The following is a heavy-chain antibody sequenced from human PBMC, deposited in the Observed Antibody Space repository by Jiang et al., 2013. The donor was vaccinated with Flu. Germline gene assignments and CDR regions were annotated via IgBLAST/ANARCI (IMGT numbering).Heavy chain of an antibody. CDR3: AREGYYFDSAGSPRSHGLDV. CDR1: AYSFTKYA. Sequence: QSGSELKKPGASVKVSCKASAYSFTKYALTWVRQAPGQGLEWMGWINTETGDPTYAQAFTGRFVFSSDTSVSTAYLHISGLKAEDTAIYYCAREGYYFDSAGSPRSHGLDVWGQGTAVTVSS. J-gene: IGHJ6*02. CDR2: INTETGDP. D-gene: IGHD3-22*01. V-gene: IGHV7-4-1*02.